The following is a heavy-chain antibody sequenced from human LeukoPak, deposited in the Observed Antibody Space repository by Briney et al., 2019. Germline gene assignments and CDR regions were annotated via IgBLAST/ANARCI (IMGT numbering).Heavy chain of an antibody. J-gene: IGHJ4*02. CDR1: GYTFTSYY. CDR2: INPSGGST. Sequence: ASVKVSCKASGYTFTSYYMHWVRQAPGQGLEWMGIINPSGGSTSYAQKFQGGVTMTRDTSTSTVYMELSSLRSEDTAVYYCATDRSLGFLEWSLDYWGQGTLVTVSS. D-gene: IGHD3-3*01. V-gene: IGHV1-46*01. CDR3: ATDRSLGFLEWSLDY.